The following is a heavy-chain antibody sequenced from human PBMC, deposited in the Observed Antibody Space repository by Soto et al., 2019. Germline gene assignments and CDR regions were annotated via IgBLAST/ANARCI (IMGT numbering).Heavy chain of an antibody. CDR3: ARSSVHIAAAGRLDL. D-gene: IGHD6-13*01. CDR1: VFAFRSHA. J-gene: IGHJ5*02. V-gene: IGHV3-30*14. CDR2: ISSDGATK. Sequence: GGSLRLSCAASVFAFRSHAMQWFRQAPGKGLEWVAVISSDGATKYVADSLKGRFTISRDNFESTMSLQMNNLRPEDTALYYCARSSVHIAAAGRLDLWGPGTLVTVSS.